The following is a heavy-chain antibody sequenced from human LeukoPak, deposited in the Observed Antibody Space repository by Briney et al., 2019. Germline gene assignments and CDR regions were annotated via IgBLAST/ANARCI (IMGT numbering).Heavy chain of an antibody. CDR1: GGTFSSYA. CDR3: ARVRGSLAGSFDY. J-gene: IGHJ4*02. CDR2: IIPIFGTA. D-gene: IGHD6-19*01. Sequence: ASVKVSCKASGGTFSSYAISWVRQAPGQGLEWMGGIIPIFGTANYAQKFQGRVTITADESTSTAYMELSSLRSEDTAVYYCARVRGSLAGSFDYWGQGTLVTVSS. V-gene: IGHV1-69*13.